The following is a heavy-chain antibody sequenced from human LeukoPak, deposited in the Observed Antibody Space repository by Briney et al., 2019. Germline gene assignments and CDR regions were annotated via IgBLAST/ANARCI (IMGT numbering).Heavy chain of an antibody. Sequence: GGSLRLSCAASGFTFSNYGLNWVRQAPGKGLEWLSFISRDGTATHYADCVKGRFTISRDNAKNLLYLQMNSLRAEDTAVYYCATDPDGDYDFDFWGQGTLVTVSP. J-gene: IGHJ4*02. CDR3: ATDPDGDYDFDF. V-gene: IGHV3-48*01. D-gene: IGHD4-17*01. CDR2: ISRDGTAT. CDR1: GFTFSNYG.